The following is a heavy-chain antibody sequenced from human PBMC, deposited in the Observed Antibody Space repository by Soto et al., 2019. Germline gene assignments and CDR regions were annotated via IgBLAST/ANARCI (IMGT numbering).Heavy chain of an antibody. CDR2: ISSSSSYI. D-gene: IGHD5-12*01. CDR3: ARDFSGIVATFNPDFDY. J-gene: IGHJ4*02. Sequence: GGSLRLSCAASGFTFSSYSMNWVRQAPGKGLEWVSSISSSSSYIYYADSVKGRFTISRDNAKNSLYLQMNSLRAEDTAVYYCARDFSGIVATFNPDFDYWGQGTLVTVSS. V-gene: IGHV3-21*01. CDR1: GFTFSSYS.